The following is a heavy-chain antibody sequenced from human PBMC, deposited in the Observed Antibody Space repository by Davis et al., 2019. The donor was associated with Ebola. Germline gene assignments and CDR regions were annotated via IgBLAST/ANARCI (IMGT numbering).Heavy chain of an antibody. D-gene: IGHD6-19*01. J-gene: IGHJ4*02. CDR1: GFTFSSYC. CDR3: VTRGYISGWPDY. Sequence: GESLKISCAASGFTFSSYCMHWVRQAPGKRLEWVAVIWYDGSNKYYADSVKGRFSIFRDNSKNALYLQMNSLTAEDTAVYYCVTRGYISGWPDYWGQGTLVTVSS. CDR2: IWYDGSNK. V-gene: IGHV3-33*01.